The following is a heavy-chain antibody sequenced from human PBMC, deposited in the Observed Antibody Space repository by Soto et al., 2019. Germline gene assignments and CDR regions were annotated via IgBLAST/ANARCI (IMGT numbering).Heavy chain of an antibody. D-gene: IGHD3-22*01. V-gene: IGHV3-23*01. CDR1: GFTFSSYA. CDR2: ISGSGGST. CDR3: SNYHYYYSRGSRPHFDY. J-gene: IGHJ4*02. Sequence: EVQLLESGGGLVQPGGSLRLSCAASGFTFSSYAMSWVRQAPGKGLEWVSAISGSGGSTYYADSVKGRFTISRDNSKNTMYLQMNSLRAEDTAVYYCSNYHYYYSRGSRPHFDYWGQGKLVTVSS.